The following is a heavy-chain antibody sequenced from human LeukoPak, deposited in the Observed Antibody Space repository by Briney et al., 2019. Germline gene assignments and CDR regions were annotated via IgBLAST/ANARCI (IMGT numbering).Heavy chain of an antibody. CDR1: GGSISSGGYY. CDR2: VHYTGST. D-gene: IGHD3-10*02. Sequence: SETLSLTCTVSGGSISSGGYYWSWIRQHPGKGLEWIGYVHYTGSTYNNPSLKGRVTISIDTSKNQFSLKLNSVTAADTAVYYCARDVPKKAPYGVDVWGPGTTVIVS. V-gene: IGHV4-31*03. CDR3: ARDVPKKAPYGVDV. J-gene: IGHJ6*02.